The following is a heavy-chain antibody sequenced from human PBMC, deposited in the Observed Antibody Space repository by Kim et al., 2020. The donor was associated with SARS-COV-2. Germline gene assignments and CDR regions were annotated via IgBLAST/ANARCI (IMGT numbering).Heavy chain of an antibody. J-gene: IGHJ3*02. CDR3: ARAPWGYYDFWSGYKTDAFDI. CDR2: IYPGDSDT. D-gene: IGHD3-3*01. CDR1: GYSFTSYW. V-gene: IGHV5-51*01. Sequence: GESLKISCKGSGYSFTSYWIGWVRQMPGKGLEWMGIIYPGDSDTRYSPSFQGQVTISADKSISTAYLQWSSLKASDTAMYYCARAPWGYYDFWSGYKTDAFDIWGQGTMVTVSS.